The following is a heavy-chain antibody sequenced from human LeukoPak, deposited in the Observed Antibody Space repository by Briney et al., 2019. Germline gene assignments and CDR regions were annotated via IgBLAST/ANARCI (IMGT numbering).Heavy chain of an antibody. CDR3: ARGPACSGGSCHSVETLVDY. CDR2: INPNSGGT. CDR1: GYTFTGYY. V-gene: IGHV1-2*04. J-gene: IGHJ4*02. Sequence: ASVKVSCKASGYTFTGYYMHWVRPAPGQGLEGMGCINPNSGGTNYAQKFQGWVTRTRDTSISTAYMELSRLRFDDTAVYYCARGPACSGGSCHSVETLVDYWGQGTLVTVSS. D-gene: IGHD2-15*01.